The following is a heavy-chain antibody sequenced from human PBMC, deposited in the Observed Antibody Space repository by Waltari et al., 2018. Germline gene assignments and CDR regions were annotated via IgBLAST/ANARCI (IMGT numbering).Heavy chain of an antibody. CDR3: ARERLTMIVVVITTGAAFDI. CDR1: GGSISSSSYY. J-gene: IGHJ3*02. Sequence: QLQLQESGPGLVKPSETLSLTCTVSGGSISSSSYYWGWIRQPPGKGLEWIGSIYYSGSTYYNPSLKSRVTISVDTSKNQFSLKLSSVTAADTAVYYCARERLTMIVVVITTGAAFDIWGQGTMVTVSS. CDR2: IYYSGST. V-gene: IGHV4-39*07. D-gene: IGHD3-22*01.